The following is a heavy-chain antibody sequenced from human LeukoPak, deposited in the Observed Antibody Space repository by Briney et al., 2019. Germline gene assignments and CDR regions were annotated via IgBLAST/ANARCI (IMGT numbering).Heavy chain of an antibody. CDR3: ARQFDGSHPNAFDI. D-gene: IGHD1-26*01. CDR1: GFTFSTYG. V-gene: IGHV3-33*01. Sequence: PGRSLRLSCAASGFTFSTYGMHWVRQAPGKRLEWVAVTWYDGSYKYYGDSVKGRFTISRDNSKSTLYLQMASLRVEDTAVYYCARQFDGSHPNAFDIWGQGTMVTVSS. J-gene: IGHJ3*02. CDR2: TWYDGSYK.